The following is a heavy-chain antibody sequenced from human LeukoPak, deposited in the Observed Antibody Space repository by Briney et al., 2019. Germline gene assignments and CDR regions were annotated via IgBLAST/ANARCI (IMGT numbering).Heavy chain of an antibody. CDR1: GGSISSYY. V-gene: IGHV4-59*08. J-gene: IGHJ5*01. CDR3: ARGPPDFYNSGSYYNGYNWFDS. D-gene: IGHD3-10*01. Sequence: SETLSLTCTVSGGSISSYYWSWIRQPPGKGLEWIGYIYYSGSTNYNPSLKSRVTISADTSKNQFSQTLTSVTAAVTAVYYCARGPPDFYNSGSYYNGYNWFDSWGQGTLVTVSS. CDR2: IYYSGST.